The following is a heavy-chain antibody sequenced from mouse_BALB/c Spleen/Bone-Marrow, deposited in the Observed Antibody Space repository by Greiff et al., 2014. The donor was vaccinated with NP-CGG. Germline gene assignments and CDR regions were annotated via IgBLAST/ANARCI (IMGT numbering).Heavy chain of an antibody. J-gene: IGHJ2*01. Sequence: EVQLQQSGAELVKPGASVKLSCTASGLNIKDTYMHWVKQRPEQGLEWIGRIDPANGNTKYDPKFQGKAIITADTSSNTAYLQLSSLTSEDTAVYYCAYGSSYDYFDYWGQGTTLTVSS. D-gene: IGHD1-1*01. CDR3: AYGSSYDYFDY. CDR1: GLNIKDTY. V-gene: IGHV14-3*02. CDR2: IDPANGNT.